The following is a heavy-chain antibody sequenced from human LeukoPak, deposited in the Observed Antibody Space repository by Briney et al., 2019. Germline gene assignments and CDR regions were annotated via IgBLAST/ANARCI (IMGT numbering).Heavy chain of an antibody. CDR3: ARAPGYSYGSSFDY. Sequence: ASVKVSCKASGYTFTRYYMHWVRQAPGQGLERMGWINPNSGGTNYAQKFQGWVTMTRDTSISTAYMELSRLRSDDTAVYYCARAPGYSYGSSFDYWGQGTLSPSPQ. CDR2: INPNSGGT. D-gene: IGHD5-18*01. J-gene: IGHJ4*02. V-gene: IGHV1-2*04. CDR1: GYTFTRYY.